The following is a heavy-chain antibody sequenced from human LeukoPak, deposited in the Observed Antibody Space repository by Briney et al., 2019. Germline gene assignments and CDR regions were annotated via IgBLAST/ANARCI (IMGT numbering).Heavy chain of an antibody. CDR3: ARSSYYYGSGDFMDV. CDR2: ISSSSSYI. J-gene: IGHJ6*03. CDR1: VFTFSSCS. V-gene: IGHV3-21*01. Sequence: GGSLRLSCAASVFTFSSCSMNWVRQAPGKGLEWVSSISSSSSYIYYSDSVKGRFTISRDNAKNSLYLQMNSLRAGDTAVYYCARSSYYYGSGDFMDVWGKGTTVTVSS. D-gene: IGHD3-10*01.